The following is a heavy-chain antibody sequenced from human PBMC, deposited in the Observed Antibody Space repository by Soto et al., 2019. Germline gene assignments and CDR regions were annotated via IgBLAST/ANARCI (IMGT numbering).Heavy chain of an antibody. D-gene: IGHD3-10*01. CDR1: GYTFTSSG. J-gene: IGHJ4*02. CDR3: ARDGDGPGRHYDY. V-gene: IGHV1-18*01. CDR2: IGPYTGVT. Sequence: QVQLVQSGAEVKNPGASVKVSCKASGYTFTSSGFSWVRQAPGQGLEWMGWIGPYTGVTNYAQKFQGRVTMTTDTSTSTAYMELRSLRSDDTAVYYCARDGDGPGRHYDYWGQGTLITVSS.